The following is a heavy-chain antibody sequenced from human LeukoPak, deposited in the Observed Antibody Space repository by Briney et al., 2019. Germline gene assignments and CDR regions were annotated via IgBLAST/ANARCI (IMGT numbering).Heavy chain of an antibody. Sequence: GGSLRLSCAASGFTFSSYWMSWVRQAPGKGLEWVANIKQDGSEKYYVDSVKGRFTISRDNAKNSLYLQMNSLRAEDTAVYYCAREPGYYDNSAYTDAFDIWGQGTMVTVSS. CDR3: AREPGYYDNSAYTDAFDI. V-gene: IGHV3-7*01. J-gene: IGHJ3*02. D-gene: IGHD3-22*01. CDR1: GFTFSSYW. CDR2: IKQDGSEK.